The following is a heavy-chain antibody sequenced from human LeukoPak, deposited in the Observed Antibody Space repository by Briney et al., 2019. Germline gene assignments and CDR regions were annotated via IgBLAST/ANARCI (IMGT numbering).Heavy chain of an antibody. J-gene: IGHJ4*02. Sequence: SETLSLTCTVSGDSIRSISYYWGWIRQTPGKRLEWIATMYYSGTSYYNPSLKSRLTTFVDTSKNQLSLKLTSVTAADTAVYHCGTPGALVATPGRFDYWGQGIQVTVSS. CDR1: GDSIRSISYY. V-gene: IGHV4-39*01. CDR3: GTPGALVATPGRFDY. D-gene: IGHD1-14*01. CDR2: MYYSGTS.